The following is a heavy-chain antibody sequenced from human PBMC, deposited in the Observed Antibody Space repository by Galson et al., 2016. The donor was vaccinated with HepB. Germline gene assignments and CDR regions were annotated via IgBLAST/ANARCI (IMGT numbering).Heavy chain of an antibody. CDR2: ISTGGSTI. CDR1: GFSFSSFP. Sequence: SLRLSCAASGFSFSSFPMNWVRQAPGKGLEWVAHISTGGSTIYYADSVKGRFTISRDNAKDSLYLQMNSLRDEDTAVYYCATPELIPPVWGQGTMVTVSS. V-gene: IGHV3-48*02. CDR3: ATPELIPPV. D-gene: IGHD1-26*01. J-gene: IGHJ3*01.